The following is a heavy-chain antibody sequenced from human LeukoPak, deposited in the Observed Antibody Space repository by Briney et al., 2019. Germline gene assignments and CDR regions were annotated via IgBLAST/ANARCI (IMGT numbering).Heavy chain of an antibody. CDR3: ARVVPYYGSGSYPLYYMDV. V-gene: IGHV4-4*07. J-gene: IGHJ6*03. Sequence: SETLSLTCTVSGGSISSYSWSWIRQPAGKGLEWIGRIYTSGSTNYNPSLKSRVTMSVDTSKNQFSLKLSSVTAADTAVYYCARVVPYYGSGSYPLYYMDVWGKGTTVTISS. D-gene: IGHD3-10*01. CDR1: GGSISSYS. CDR2: IYTSGST.